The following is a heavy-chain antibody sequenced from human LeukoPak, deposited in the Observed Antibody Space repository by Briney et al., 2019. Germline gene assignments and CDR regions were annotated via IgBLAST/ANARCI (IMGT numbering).Heavy chain of an antibody. J-gene: IGHJ4*02. V-gene: IGHV4-34*01. CDR2: INHSGST. D-gene: IGHD3-22*01. CDR3: ASYYDSRGYAY. Sequence: PSETLSLTCAVYGGSFSGYYWSWIRQPPGKGLGWIGEINHSGSTNYNPSLKSRVTISVDTSKNQFSLKLSSVTAADTAVYYCASYYDSRGYAYWGQGTLVTVSS. CDR1: GGSFSGYY.